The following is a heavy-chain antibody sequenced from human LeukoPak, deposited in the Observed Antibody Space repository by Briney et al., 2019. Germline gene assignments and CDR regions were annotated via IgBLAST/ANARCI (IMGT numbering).Heavy chain of an antibody. CDR2: INHSGST. CDR1: GGSISSSSYY. V-gene: IGHV4-39*07. J-gene: IGHJ4*02. D-gene: IGHD2-2*01. CDR3: ARRRLGYCSSTSCFGGYFDY. Sequence: SETLSLTCTVSGGSISSSSYYWAWIRQPPGKGLEWIGEINHSGSTNYNPSLKSRVTISVDTSKNQFSLKLSSVTAADTAVYYCARRRLGYCSSTSCFGGYFDYWGQGTLVTVSS.